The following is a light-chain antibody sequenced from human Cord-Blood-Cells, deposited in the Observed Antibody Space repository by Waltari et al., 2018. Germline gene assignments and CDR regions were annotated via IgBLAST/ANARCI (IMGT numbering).Light chain of an antibody. J-gene: IGKJ1*01. CDR2: GAS. CDR1: QSVSSSY. Sequence: EIVFTQSPGTLSLSLGERATLPARASQSVSSSYLAWYQQKPGQAHRLLIYGASSRATGIPDRFSGSGSGTDFTLTISRREPEDFAVYYWQQYETFGQGTKVEIK. V-gene: IGKV3-20*01. CDR3: QQYET.